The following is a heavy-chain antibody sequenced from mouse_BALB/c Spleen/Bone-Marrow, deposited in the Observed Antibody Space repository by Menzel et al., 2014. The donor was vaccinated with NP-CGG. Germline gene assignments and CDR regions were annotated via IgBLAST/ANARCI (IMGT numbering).Heavy chain of an antibody. CDR1: AYSITSGYG. CDR2: IHYSGNT. D-gene: IGHD1-1*01. J-gene: IGHJ2*01. CDR3: ARETAIVADFDY. V-gene: IGHV3-1*02. Sequence: EVQLQESGPDLVKPSQSVSLTCTVTAYSITSGYGWHWIRQFPGNRLEWMAYIHYSGNTDYNPSLKSRISITRDTSKNQFYLQLNSVTTEDTATYYCARETAIVADFDYWGQGTTLTVSP.